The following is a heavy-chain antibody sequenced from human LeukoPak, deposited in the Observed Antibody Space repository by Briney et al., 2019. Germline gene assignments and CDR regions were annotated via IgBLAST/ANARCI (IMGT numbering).Heavy chain of an antibody. J-gene: IGHJ4*02. CDR2: IYPGDSDT. CDR1: GYSFTSYW. CDR3: ARIGYCSSTSCYTYYFDY. Sequence: NHGESLKISCKGSGYSFTSYWIGWVRQLPGKGLEWMGIIYPGDSDTRYSPSFQGQVTISADKSISTAYLQWSSLKASDTAMYYCARIGYCSSTSCYTYYFDYWGQGTLVTVSS. V-gene: IGHV5-51*01. D-gene: IGHD2-2*02.